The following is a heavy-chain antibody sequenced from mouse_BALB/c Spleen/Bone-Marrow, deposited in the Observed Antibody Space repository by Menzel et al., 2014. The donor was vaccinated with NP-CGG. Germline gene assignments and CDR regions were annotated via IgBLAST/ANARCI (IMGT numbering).Heavy chain of an antibody. D-gene: IGHD4-1*01. Sequence: QVQLQQSGAELVRPGTSVKVSCKASGYAFTIYLIEWIKQRPGQGLEWIGVINPGSDGSNYNEKFKGKATLTADKSSSTAYMQLSNLTSDDSAVYFCARLGRDYFDYWGQGTTLTVSS. CDR3: ARLGRDYFDY. CDR2: INPGSDGS. J-gene: IGHJ2*01. CDR1: GYAFTIYL. V-gene: IGHV1-54*01.